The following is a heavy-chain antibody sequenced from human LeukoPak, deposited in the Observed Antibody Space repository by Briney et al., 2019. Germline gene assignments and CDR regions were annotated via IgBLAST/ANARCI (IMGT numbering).Heavy chain of an antibody. J-gene: IGHJ4*02. D-gene: IGHD3-10*01. Sequence: GGSLRLSCAASGFTFNNYWMSWVRQAPGKGLEWVANIKEDGSEIYYVDSVKGRFTISRDNTKNSVYLQMNSLRAEDTAVYYCTRQLGGSGSHWGQGTLVTVSS. CDR1: GFTFNNYW. V-gene: IGHV3-7*01. CDR2: IKEDGSEI. CDR3: TRQLGGSGSH.